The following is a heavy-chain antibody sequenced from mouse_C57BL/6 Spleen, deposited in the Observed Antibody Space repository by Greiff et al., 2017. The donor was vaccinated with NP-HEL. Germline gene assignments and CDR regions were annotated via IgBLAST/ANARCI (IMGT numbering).Heavy chain of an antibody. CDR2: INPNNGGT. CDR3: ARGGRLRLDY. Sequence: VQLKQSGPELVKPGASVKMSCKASGYTFTDYNMHWVKQSHGKSLEWIGYINPNNGGTSYNQKFKGKATLTVNKSSSTAYMELRSLTSEDSAVYYCARGGRLRLDYWGQGTTLTVSS. V-gene: IGHV1-22*01. D-gene: IGHD3-2*02. J-gene: IGHJ2*01. CDR1: GYTFTDYN.